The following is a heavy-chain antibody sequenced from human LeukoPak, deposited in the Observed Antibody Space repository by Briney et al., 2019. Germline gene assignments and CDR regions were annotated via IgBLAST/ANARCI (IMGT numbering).Heavy chain of an antibody. J-gene: IGHJ6*02. D-gene: IGHD6-13*01. CDR2: IYHSGAT. V-gene: IGHV4-4*02. CDR3: ARGGVPSIAAAGMDSGGMDV. Sequence: SETLSLTCAVSGDSVTSSNWWSWVRQPPGKGLEWIGEIYHSGATNYNPSLKSRVTISLDKSKDQLSLKLTSVTAADTAVYYCARGGVPSIAAAGMDSGGMDVWGQGTTVTVSS. CDR1: GDSVTSSNW.